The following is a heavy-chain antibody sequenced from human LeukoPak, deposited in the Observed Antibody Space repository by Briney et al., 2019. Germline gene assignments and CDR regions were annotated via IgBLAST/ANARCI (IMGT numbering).Heavy chain of an antibody. CDR2: IGTSGGRT. Sequence: HPGGALRLCCAASGFSFSSYDMTWVRQAPGKGLEWVSTIGTSGGRTYYADSVKGRFTISGDNSKNTLCLQMNSLRVEDTAVYYCAKDSIPQLVAPDSWGQGTLVTVSS. D-gene: IGHD6-13*01. J-gene: IGHJ4*02. V-gene: IGHV3-23*01. CDR3: AKDSIPQLVAPDS. CDR1: GFSFSSYD.